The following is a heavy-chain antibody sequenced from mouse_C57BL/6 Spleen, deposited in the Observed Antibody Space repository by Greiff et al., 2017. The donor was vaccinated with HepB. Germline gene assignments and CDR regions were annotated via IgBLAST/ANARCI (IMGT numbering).Heavy chain of an antibody. Sequence: DVMLVESGEGLVKPGGSLKLSCAASGFTFSSYAMSWVRQTPEKRLEWVAYISSGGDYIYYADTVKGRFTISRDNARNTLYLQMSSLKSEDTAMYYCTRQPLSYYGSKIFDYWGQGTTLTVSS. J-gene: IGHJ2*01. CDR2: ISSGGDYI. CDR3: TRQPLSYYGSKIFDY. CDR1: GFTFSSYA. D-gene: IGHD1-1*01. V-gene: IGHV5-9-1*02.